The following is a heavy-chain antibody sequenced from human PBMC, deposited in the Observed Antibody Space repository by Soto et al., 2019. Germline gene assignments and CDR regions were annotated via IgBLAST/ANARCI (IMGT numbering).Heavy chain of an antibody. J-gene: IGHJ4*02. D-gene: IGHD2-21*02. Sequence: HPGGSLRLSCAASGFTFSSYWMNWVRQVPGKGLEWVANIKPDGTEKYYVDSVKGRFTISRDNAKNSLFLQMNSLRVEDTGVFYCARAIGGDCQFDSWGQGILVTVSS. CDR1: GFTFSSYW. V-gene: IGHV3-7*01. CDR3: ARAIGGDCQFDS. CDR2: IKPDGTEK.